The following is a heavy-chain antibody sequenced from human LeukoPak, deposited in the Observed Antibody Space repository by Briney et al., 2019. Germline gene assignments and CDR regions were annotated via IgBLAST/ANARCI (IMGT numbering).Heavy chain of an antibody. Sequence: GGSLRLSCAASGFTVSSNHMSWVRQAPGKGLEWVSVIYSGGSTYYADSVKGRFTISRDNSKNTLYLQMSSLRAEDTAVYYCAGSAYTYGTPYYFDFWGQGTLVTVSS. J-gene: IGHJ4*02. CDR1: GFTVSSNH. CDR2: IYSGGST. V-gene: IGHV3-53*01. D-gene: IGHD5-18*01. CDR3: AGSAYTYGTPYYFDF.